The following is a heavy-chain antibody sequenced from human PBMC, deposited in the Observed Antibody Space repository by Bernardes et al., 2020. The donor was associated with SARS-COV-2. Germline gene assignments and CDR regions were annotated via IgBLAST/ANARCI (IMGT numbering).Heavy chain of an antibody. CDR2: LSGSGFNT. CDR1: GFTFSSAA. CDR3: AKVRSYDFFDY. J-gene: IGHJ4*02. Sequence: VGPLLLSCAASGFTFSSAAMSWARQAPGPGLAWVSSLSGSGFNTYYADSVKGRFTISRDNSNNTLYLQMESLRVEDTAIYYCAKVRSYDFFDYWGKGILVTVSS. V-gene: IGHV3-23*01. D-gene: IGHD3-3*01.